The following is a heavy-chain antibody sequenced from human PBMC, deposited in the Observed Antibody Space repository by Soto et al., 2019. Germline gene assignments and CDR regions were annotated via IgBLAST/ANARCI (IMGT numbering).Heavy chain of an antibody. D-gene: IGHD2-2*02. V-gene: IGHV3-23*01. CDR1: GFTFSNYA. Sequence: GGSLRLSCAASGFTFSNYAMRWVRQAPGKWLEWVSAISGSGDSTYYADSVKGRFTISRDNSKNTLYLHMNSLRAEDSAVYYCATPPEFCTSSSCHNYGVDVWGQGXTVTVS. CDR3: ATPPEFCTSSSCHNYGVDV. J-gene: IGHJ6*02. CDR2: ISGSGDST.